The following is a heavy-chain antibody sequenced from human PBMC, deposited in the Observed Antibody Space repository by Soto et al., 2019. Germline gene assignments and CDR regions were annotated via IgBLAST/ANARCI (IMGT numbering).Heavy chain of an antibody. Sequence: SETLSLTCTVSGGSISSSSYYWGWIRQPPGKGLEWIGSIYYSGSTYYNPSLKSRVTISVDTSKNQFSLKLSSVTAADTAVYYCARQNRDVDTAMPNDYWGQGTLVTVSS. CDR2: IYYSGST. CDR1: GGSISSSSYY. D-gene: IGHD5-18*01. J-gene: IGHJ4*02. V-gene: IGHV4-39*01. CDR3: ARQNRDVDTAMPNDY.